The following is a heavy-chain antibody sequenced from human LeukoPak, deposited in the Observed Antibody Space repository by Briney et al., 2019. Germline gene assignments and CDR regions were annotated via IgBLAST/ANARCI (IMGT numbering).Heavy chain of an antibody. CDR3: AREAVSGSSYFDY. J-gene: IGHJ4*02. D-gene: IGHD6-19*01. CDR2: ITDNGLSV. V-gene: IGHV3-21*01. Sequence: PRGALRLLWGGFGITFNYYLMNRSPHVAGEGPALVSSITDNGLSVYYADSVKGRFTISRDNAENSLYLQMDSLRAEDTAVYCCAREAVSGSSYFDYWGLGTLVTVSS. CDR1: GITFNYYL.